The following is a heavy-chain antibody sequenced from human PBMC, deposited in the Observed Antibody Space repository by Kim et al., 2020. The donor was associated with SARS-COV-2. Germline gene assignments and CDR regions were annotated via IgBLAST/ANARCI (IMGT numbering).Heavy chain of an antibody. V-gene: IGHV4-59*09. D-gene: IGHD3-10*01. Sequence: NPSLKSRVNISVDTSKNQFSLELSSVTAADTAVYYCARGPPGGSGVLFDLWGRGTLVTVSS. CDR3: ARGPPGGSGVLFDL. J-gene: IGHJ2*01.